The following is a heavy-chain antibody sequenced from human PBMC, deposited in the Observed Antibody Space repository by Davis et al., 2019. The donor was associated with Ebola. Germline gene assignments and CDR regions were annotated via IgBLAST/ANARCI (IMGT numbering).Heavy chain of an antibody. CDR1: GLFVSNNY. CDR3: AKGADLES. V-gene: IGHV3-53*01. Sequence: GESLKISCAASGLFVSNNYMNWVRQAPGKGLEWVSGIYTGGSTHYADSVKGRFTISRDNSKSTLYLQMNSLRAEDTATYYCAKGADLESWGQGTLVTVSS. J-gene: IGHJ4*02. CDR2: IYTGGST.